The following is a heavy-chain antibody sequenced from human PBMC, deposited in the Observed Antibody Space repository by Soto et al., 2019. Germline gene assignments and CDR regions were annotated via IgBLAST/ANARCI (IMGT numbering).Heavy chain of an antibody. D-gene: IGHD3-10*01. Sequence: PGGSLRLSCAASGFTFSSYGMHWVRQAPGKGLEWVAVISYDGSNKYYADSVKGRFTISRDDAKNTLYLQMNSLRAEDTAVYYCARDGISLSLWFGRGTAFDIWGQGTMVTVSS. CDR1: GFTFSSYG. CDR2: ISYDGSNK. V-gene: IGHV3-30*03. J-gene: IGHJ3*02. CDR3: ARDGISLSLWFGRGTAFDI.